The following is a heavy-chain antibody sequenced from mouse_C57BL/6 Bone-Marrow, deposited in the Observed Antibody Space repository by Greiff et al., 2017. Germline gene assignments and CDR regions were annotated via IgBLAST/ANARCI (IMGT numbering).Heavy chain of an antibody. CDR1: GYTFTSYW. CDR3: ARMTWGNYGSTRDC. CDR2: IHPNSGSS. V-gene: IGHV1-64*01. D-gene: IGHD1-1*01. Sequence: VQLQQPGAELVKPGASVKLSCKASGYTFTSYWMHWVKQRPGQGLEWIGIIHPNSGSSNSNEKLTSKAPLTVDKSSSTAYMQLSSQTSEDSAVYYCARMTWGNYGSTRDCWGQGTTLTVPS. J-gene: IGHJ2*01.